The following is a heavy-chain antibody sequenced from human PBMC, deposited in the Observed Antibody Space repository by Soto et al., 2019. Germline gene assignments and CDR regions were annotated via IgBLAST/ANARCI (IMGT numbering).Heavy chain of an antibody. Sequence: GSGPTLVNPTQTLTLTCTFSGFSLSTSGMCVSWIRQPPGKALEWLALIDWDDDKYYSTSLKTRLTISKDTTKNQVVLTMTNMDPVDTATYYCARIPYAPWYYYDSSGYYGGFDFWGQATRVTVSS. D-gene: IGHD3-22*01. J-gene: IGHJ4*02. V-gene: IGHV2-70*01. CDR2: IDWDDDK. CDR1: GFSLSTSGMC. CDR3: ARIPYAPWYYYDSSGYYGGFDF.